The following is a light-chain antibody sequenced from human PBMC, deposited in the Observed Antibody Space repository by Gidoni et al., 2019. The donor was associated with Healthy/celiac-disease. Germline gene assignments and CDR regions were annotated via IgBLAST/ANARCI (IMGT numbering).Light chain of an antibody. V-gene: IGKV3-20*01. CDR1: QSVSSSY. CDR3: QQYGSSPNT. CDR2: GES. J-gene: IGKJ2*01. Sequence: EIVLTQSPGTLSVSPGERATLSCRASQSVSSSYLAWYQQKPGQAPRLLIYGESSRATGLPDRFSGSGCGTDFTLTISRLEPEDFAVYYCQQYGSSPNTFGQGTKLEIK.